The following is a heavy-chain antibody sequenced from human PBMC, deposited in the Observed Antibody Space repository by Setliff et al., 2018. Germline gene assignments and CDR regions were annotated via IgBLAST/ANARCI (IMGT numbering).Heavy chain of an antibody. J-gene: IGHJ6*03. CDR3: ARMGTDYIMTRVNSYQYYFYMDV. D-gene: IGHD5-18*01. Sequence: SETLSLTCTVSGGSISSRNYYWGWIRQPPGKGLEWIGSIYYSGSTYYNPSLKSRVTISVDRSKNQVFLRMTSVTAADTSFYYCARMGTDYIMTRVNSYQYYFYMDVWGKGTTVTVSS. V-gene: IGHV4-39*01. CDR2: IYYSGST. CDR1: GGSISSRNYY.